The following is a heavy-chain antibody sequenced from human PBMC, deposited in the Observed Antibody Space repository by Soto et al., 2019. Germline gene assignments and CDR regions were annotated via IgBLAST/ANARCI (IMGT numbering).Heavy chain of an antibody. D-gene: IGHD3-3*01. J-gene: IGHJ1*01. V-gene: IGHV3-9*01. CDR3: AKALGSSFLYNAEYFHH. CDR1: GFAFDQYG. Sequence: GGSLRLSCAASGFAFDQYGMHWVRQAPGKGVEWVSVRSWNSGNVCYADSVKGRFTISRGNAKNSLYLQMNSLRAEDTALYYCAKALGSSFLYNAEYFHHWGQGTLVTVSS. CDR2: RSWNSGNV.